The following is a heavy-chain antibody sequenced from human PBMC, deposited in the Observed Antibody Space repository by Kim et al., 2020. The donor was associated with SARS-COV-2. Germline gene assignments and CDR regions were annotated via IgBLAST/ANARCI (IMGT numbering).Heavy chain of an antibody. CDR3: ASSAAGTFDY. J-gene: IGHJ4*02. D-gene: IGHD6-13*01. CDR2: WYN. Sequence: WYNEYALSVKSRITINPDTSKNQFSLQLNSVTPEDTAVYYCASSAAGTFDYWGQGILVTVSS. V-gene: IGHV6-1*01.